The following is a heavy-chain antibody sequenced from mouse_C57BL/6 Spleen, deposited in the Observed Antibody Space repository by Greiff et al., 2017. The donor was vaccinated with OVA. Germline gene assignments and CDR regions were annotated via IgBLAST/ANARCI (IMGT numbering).Heavy chain of an antibody. V-gene: IGHV1-26*01. D-gene: IGHD1-1*01. CDR1: GYTFTDYY. CDR2: INPNNGGT. Sequence: EVQLQQSGPELVKPGASVKISCKASGYTFTDYYMNWVKQSHGKSLEWIGDINPNNGGTSYNQKFKGKATLTVDKSSSTAYMELRSLTSEDSAVYYCARRDYYGSSYFDDWGKGTTLTVAS. J-gene: IGHJ2*01. CDR3: ARRDYYGSSYFDD.